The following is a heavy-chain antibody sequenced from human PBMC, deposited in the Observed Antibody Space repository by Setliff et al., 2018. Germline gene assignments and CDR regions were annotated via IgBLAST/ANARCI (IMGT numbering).Heavy chain of an antibody. CDR1: GFTFNNYA. V-gene: IGHV3-20*04. Sequence: GGSLRLSCAASGFTFNNYAMAWVRQAPGKGLEWVSDISWNGGRTNYADSVKGRFTISRDNAKNFLYLQMTSLRPEDTGIYYCAKVKKPLIRGSGFDYWGRGTLVTVSS. J-gene: IGHJ4*02. CDR3: AKVKKPLIRGSGFDY. D-gene: IGHD2-8*01. CDR2: ISWNGGRT.